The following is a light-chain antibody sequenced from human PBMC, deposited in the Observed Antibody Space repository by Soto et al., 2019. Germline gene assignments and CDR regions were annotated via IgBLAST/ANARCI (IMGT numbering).Light chain of an antibody. Sequence: QSVLTQPASVSGSLGQSITISCTGTSSDVGGYNSVSWYQQHPGKAPKLIIYEVTHRPSGVSNRFSGSQSANTASLTISGLQAEDEADYYCCSFTTSTTYVFGTGTKVT. CDR3: CSFTTSTTYV. V-gene: IGLV2-14*01. CDR2: EVT. J-gene: IGLJ1*01. CDR1: SSDVGGYNS.